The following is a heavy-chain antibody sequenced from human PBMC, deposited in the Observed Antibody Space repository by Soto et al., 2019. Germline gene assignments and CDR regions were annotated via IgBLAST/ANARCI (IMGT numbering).Heavy chain of an antibody. CDR2: IYYSGST. V-gene: IGHV4-59*01. CDR3: ATQIRGSFDY. J-gene: IGHJ4*02. CDR1: GGSISSYY. D-gene: IGHD5-12*01. Sequence: PSETLSFTCTVSGGSISSYYWSWIRQPPGKGLEWIGYIYYSGSTNYNPSLKSRVTISVDTSKNQFSLKLSSVTAADTAVYYCATQIRGSFDYWGQGTLVTVSS.